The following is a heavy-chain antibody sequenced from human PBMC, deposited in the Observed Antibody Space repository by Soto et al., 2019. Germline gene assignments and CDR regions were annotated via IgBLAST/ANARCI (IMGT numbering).Heavy chain of an antibody. CDR2: ISDGSST. V-gene: IGHV3-23*01. J-gene: IGHJ4*02. D-gene: IGHD2-21*02. CDR1: GFTFSSYA. Sequence: PGGSLRLSCAASGFTFSSYAMSWVRQAPGKGLEWVSVISDGSSTSYADSVKGRFIISRDNAENSLYLQMNSLRAEDTAVYYCVRHTCPDCYSIGYWGLGTLVTVSS. CDR3: VRHTCPDCYSIGY.